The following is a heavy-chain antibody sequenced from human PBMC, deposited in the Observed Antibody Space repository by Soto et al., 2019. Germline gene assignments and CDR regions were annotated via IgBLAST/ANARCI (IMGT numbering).Heavy chain of an antibody. Sequence: SSETLSLTCTVSGGSISDFYWSWIRQPPGKGLESIAYMYYSGSTNSNPSLKSRVTMSVDTSKNQFSLRLTSVTAADTAVYYCASGFYRDYWGQGALVTVSS. CDR3: ASGFYRDY. CDR1: GGSISDFY. CDR2: MYYSGST. V-gene: IGHV4-59*01. D-gene: IGHD3-22*01. J-gene: IGHJ4*02.